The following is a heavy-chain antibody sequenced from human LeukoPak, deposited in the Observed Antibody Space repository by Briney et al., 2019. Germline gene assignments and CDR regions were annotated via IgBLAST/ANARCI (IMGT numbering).Heavy chain of an antibody. CDR1: GGSISNYY. J-gene: IGHJ6*02. Sequence: PSETLSLTCTVSGGSISNYYWSWIRQPPGKGLEWIGYIYYSGSTNYNPSLKSRVTISVDTSKNQFSLKLSSVTAADTAVYYCASIRYYDFWSGYYTGDYYGMDVWGQGTTVTVSS. CDR2: IYYSGST. D-gene: IGHD3-3*01. V-gene: IGHV4-59*08. CDR3: ASIRYYDFWSGYYTGDYYGMDV.